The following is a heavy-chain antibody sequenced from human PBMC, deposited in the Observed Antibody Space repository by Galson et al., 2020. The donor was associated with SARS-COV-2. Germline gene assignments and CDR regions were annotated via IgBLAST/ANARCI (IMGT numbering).Heavy chain of an antibody. V-gene: IGHV3-73*01. CDR2: IRSKANSYAT. Sequence: GGSLRLSCAASGFTFSDSSMHWVRQASGKGLEWVGRIRSKANSYATAYAASLKGRFTISRDDSKNTAYLQMNSLKTEDTAVYYCARDIGTTSDDAFDIWGQGTMVTVSS. D-gene: IGHD1-7*01. CDR1: GFTFSDSS. CDR3: ARDIGTTSDDAFDI. J-gene: IGHJ3*02.